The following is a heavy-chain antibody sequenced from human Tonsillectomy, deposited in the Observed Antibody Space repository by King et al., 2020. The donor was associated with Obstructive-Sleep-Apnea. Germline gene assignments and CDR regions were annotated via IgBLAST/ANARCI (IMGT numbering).Heavy chain of an antibody. CDR2: INPNSGGT. Sequence: VQLVESGAEVKKPGASVKVSCKASGYTFTGYYIHWVRQAPGQGLEWMGWINPNSGGTDYSQKFQGRVTMTSDTSISTAYMELTSLRSDDTAMYYCARDAAAEFHRRSNYFDYWGQGTLDTVSS. V-gene: IGHV1-2*02. D-gene: IGHD6-13*01. CDR3: ARDAAAEFHRRSNYFDY. J-gene: IGHJ4*02. CDR1: GYTFTGYY.